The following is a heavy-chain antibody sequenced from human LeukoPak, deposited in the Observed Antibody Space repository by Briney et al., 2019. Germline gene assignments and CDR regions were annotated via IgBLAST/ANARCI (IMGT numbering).Heavy chain of an antibody. CDR3: AKDGGTWLKDY. V-gene: IGHV3-7*01. D-gene: IGHD3-22*01. CDR2: INKDGSEI. CDR1: GFTFSDYW. Sequence: GGSLRLSCAGSGFTFSDYWVDWVRQAPGKGLEWVANINKDGSEINYLESVKGRFTISRDNSKNTLYLQMNSLRPEDTAVYYCAKDGGTWLKDYWGQGTLVTVSS. J-gene: IGHJ4*02.